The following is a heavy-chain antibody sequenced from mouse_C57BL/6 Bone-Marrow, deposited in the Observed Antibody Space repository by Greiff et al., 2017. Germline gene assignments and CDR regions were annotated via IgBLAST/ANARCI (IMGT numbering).Heavy chain of an antibody. D-gene: IGHD1-1*01. CDR3: ARSTYYGSPAWFAY. CDR2: IYPRSGNT. V-gene: IGHV1-81*01. CDR1: GYTFTSYG. J-gene: IGHJ3*01. Sequence: VQLQQSGAELARPGASVKLSCKASGYTFTSYGISWVKQRTGQGLEWIGGIYPRSGNTYYNEKFKGKATLTADKSSSTAYMELRSLTSEDSAVYFCARSTYYGSPAWFAYWGQGTLVTVSA.